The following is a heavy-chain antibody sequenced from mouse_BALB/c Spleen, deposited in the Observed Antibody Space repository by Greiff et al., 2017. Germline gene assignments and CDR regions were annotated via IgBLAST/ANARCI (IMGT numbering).Heavy chain of an antibody. D-gene: IGHD2-1*01. V-gene: IGHV2-9*02. J-gene: IGHJ4*01. CDR1: GFSLTSYG. Sequence: VKLLESGPGLVAPSHSLSITCTVSGFSLTSYGVHWVRQPPGKGLEWLGVIWPGGSTNYNSALMSRLSISKDNSKSQVFLKMNSLQTDDTAMYYCARVYGNYEDAMDYWGQGTSVTVSA. CDR3: ARVYGNYEDAMDY. CDR2: IWPGGST.